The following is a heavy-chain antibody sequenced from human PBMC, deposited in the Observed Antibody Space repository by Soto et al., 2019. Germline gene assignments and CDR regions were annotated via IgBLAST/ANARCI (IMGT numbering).Heavy chain of an antibody. Sequence: SVKVSCKASGFTFTSSAVQWVRQARGQRLEWIGWIVAGSGNTNYAQKFQERVTITRDMSTSTAYMELSSLRSEDTAVYYCAADGYSYGYSLGYYYGMDVWGQGTTVTVSS. V-gene: IGHV1-58*01. CDR2: IVAGSGNT. D-gene: IGHD5-18*01. CDR3: AADGYSYGYSLGYYYGMDV. CDR1: GFTFTSSA. J-gene: IGHJ6*02.